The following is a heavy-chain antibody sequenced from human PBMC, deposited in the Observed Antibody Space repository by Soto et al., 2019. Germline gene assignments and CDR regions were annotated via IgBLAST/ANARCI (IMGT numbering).Heavy chain of an antibody. CDR3: ARSYYDSSGYLDAFDI. J-gene: IGHJ3*02. CDR2: IHHSGST. Sequence: QVQLQESGPGLVKPSETLSLTCTVSGGSIGSYYWSWIRQPPGQGLEWIAYIHHSGSTNYSPSLKSRVTISGDRSKSQFSLRLTSVTAADTAVYYCARSYYDSSGYLDAFDIWGQGTMVTVSS. CDR1: GGSIGSYY. D-gene: IGHD3-22*01. V-gene: IGHV4-59*01.